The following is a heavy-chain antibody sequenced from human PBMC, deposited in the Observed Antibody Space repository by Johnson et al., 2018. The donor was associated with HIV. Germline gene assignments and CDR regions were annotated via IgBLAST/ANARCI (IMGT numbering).Heavy chain of an antibody. CDR3: ARDDGGGGDAFDI. J-gene: IGHJ3*02. CDR2: ISYDGSIK. V-gene: IGHV3-30-3*01. D-gene: IGHD2-15*01. CDR1: GFTFSSYA. Sequence: QVQLVESGGGVVQPGRSLRLSCAASGFTFSSYAMHWVRQAPGKGLEWVAVISYDGSIKYFADSVKGRFTISRDISKNMLYLQMHSLRAEDTAVYYCARDDGGGGDAFDIWGQGTMVTVSS.